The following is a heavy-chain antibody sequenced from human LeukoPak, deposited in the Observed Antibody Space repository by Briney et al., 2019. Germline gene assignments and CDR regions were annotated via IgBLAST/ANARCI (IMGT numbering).Heavy chain of an antibody. J-gene: IGHJ4*02. Sequence: PGGSLRLSCAASGFTFSSSWMYWVRQAPGKGLVWVSRINNDGTTTTDADSVKGRFTISRDNAKNMLYLQMNSLRAEDTAVYYCARETPDQRIAAAGTFDYWGQGTLVTVSS. CDR2: INNDGTTT. D-gene: IGHD6-13*01. CDR1: GFTFSSSW. V-gene: IGHV3-74*01. CDR3: ARETPDQRIAAAGTFDY.